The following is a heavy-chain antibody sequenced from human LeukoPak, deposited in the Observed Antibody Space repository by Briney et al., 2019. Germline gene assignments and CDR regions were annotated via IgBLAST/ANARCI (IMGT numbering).Heavy chain of an antibody. CDR3: ARGVGYNPYYFDY. CDR1: GGSISSYY. V-gene: IGHV4-59*01. Sequence: SETLSLTCTVSGGSISSYYWSWIRQAPGKGLEWIGYIYYSGSTNYNPSLKSRVTISVDTSKNQFSLKLSSVTAADTAVYYCARGVGYNPYYFDYWGQGTLVTVSS. CDR2: IYYSGST. J-gene: IGHJ4*02. D-gene: IGHD5-24*01.